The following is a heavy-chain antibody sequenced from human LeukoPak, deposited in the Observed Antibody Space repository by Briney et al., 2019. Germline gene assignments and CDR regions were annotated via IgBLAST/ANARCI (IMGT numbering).Heavy chain of an antibody. CDR2: ISYDGSNK. Sequence: GGSLRLSCAASGFTFSSYGMHWVRQAPGKGLEWVAVISYDGSNKYYADSVKGRFTISRDNSKNTLYLQMNSLRAEDTAVYYCAKDSGGNYHYFDCWGQGTLVTVSS. D-gene: IGHD4-23*01. CDR3: AKDSGGNYHYFDC. CDR1: GFTFSSYG. V-gene: IGHV3-30*18. J-gene: IGHJ4*02.